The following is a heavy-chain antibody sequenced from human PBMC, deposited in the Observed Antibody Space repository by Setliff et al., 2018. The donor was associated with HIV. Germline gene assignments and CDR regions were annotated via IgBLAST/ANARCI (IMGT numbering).Heavy chain of an antibody. CDR3: AKDGESRGGFTTFDS. J-gene: IGHJ4*02. CDR1: GFSFRTYA. CDR2: ITGSGGDI. V-gene: IGHV3-23*01. Sequence: GGSLRLSCAASGFSFRTYAMSWVRQAPGKGLEWVSAITGSGGDIYYADSVKGRFTISRDTSKNTLHLQMSSLRADDTALYYCAKDGESRGGFTTFDSWGQGTLVTVSS. D-gene: IGHD3-16*01.